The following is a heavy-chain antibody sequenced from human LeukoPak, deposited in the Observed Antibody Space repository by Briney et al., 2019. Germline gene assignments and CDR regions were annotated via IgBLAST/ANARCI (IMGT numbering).Heavy chain of an antibody. D-gene: IGHD6-13*01. CDR2: ISTSSSYI. J-gene: IGHJ4*02. V-gene: IGHV3-21*01. CDR3: ARDLGGSWFYY. Sequence: GGSLRLSCAASGFTFSTYSMNWVRQAPGKGLEWVSSISTSSSYIDYADSVKGRFTISRDNAKNSLYLQMNSLRAEDTALYYCARDLGGSWFYYWGQGTLVTVSS. CDR1: GFTFSTYS.